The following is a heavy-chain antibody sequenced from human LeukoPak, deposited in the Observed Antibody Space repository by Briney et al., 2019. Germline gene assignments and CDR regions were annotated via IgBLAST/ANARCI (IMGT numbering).Heavy chain of an antibody. CDR2: IYPGDSDT. J-gene: IGHJ4*02. V-gene: IGHV5-51*01. CDR1: GYSFTSYW. D-gene: IGHD6-13*01. CDR3: ARRVGSSSWFFDY. Sequence: PGESLKISCKGSGYSFTSYWIAWARQMPGKGLEWMGIIYPGDSDTRYSPSFQGQVTISADKSISTAYLQWSSLKASDTAMYYCARRVGSSSWFFDYWGQGTLVTVSS.